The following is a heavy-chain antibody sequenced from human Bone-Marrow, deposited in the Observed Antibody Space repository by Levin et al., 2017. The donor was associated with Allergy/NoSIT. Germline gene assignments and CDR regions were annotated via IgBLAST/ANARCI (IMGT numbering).Heavy chain of an antibody. Sequence: GGSLRLSCAASGFTFSGHGMHWVRQAPDKGLEWVAVISYDGTDKYYADSVKGRFAISRDNSKNTLYLELNSLRPEDTAVYYCAKDRRAYSGSPDYWGQGTLVTVSS. CDR2: ISYDGTDK. CDR3: AKDRRAYSGSPDY. V-gene: IGHV3-30*18. J-gene: IGHJ4*02. D-gene: IGHD1-26*01. CDR1: GFTFSGHG.